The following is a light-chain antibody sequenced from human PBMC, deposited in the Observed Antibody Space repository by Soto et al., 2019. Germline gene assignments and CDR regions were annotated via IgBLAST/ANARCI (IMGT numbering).Light chain of an antibody. CDR3: MQALQTPYT. CDR2: LGS. V-gene: IGKV2-28*01. J-gene: IGKJ2*01. Sequence: EIVMTQSPPSLTVTPGEPASISCRSSQRLLHSNGNTFLDWYVPKPGQSPRLLIYLGSNRASGVPDRVSGSEAGTDFTLKISRVEAEDVGVYYCMQALQTPYTFGQGTKLEIK. CDR1: QRLLHSNGNTF.